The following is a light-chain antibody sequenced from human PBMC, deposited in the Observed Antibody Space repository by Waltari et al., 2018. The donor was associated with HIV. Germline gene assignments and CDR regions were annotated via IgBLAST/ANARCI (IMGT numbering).Light chain of an antibody. CDR3: QQYGSSPPWT. CDR1: ESVSGAY. Sequence: EIVLTQSPGTLSLSPGERATLSCRASESVSGAYLAWYQQKAGQAPRLLIFGASSRATDIPDRFSGSGSGTDFTLTISRLEPDDFAVYYCQQYGSSPPWTFGQGTKVQIK. V-gene: IGKV3-20*01. CDR2: GAS. J-gene: IGKJ1*01.